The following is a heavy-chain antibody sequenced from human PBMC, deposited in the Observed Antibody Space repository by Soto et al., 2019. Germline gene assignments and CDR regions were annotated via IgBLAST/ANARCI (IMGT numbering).Heavy chain of an antibody. CDR3: ARSQGSSTSLEIYYYYYYGMDV. Sequence: QVQLVQSGAEVKKPGSSVKVSCKASGGTFSSYAISWVRQAPGQGLEWMGGIIPISGTANYAQKFQGRVTITADESTSKAYMELISLRSEDTAVYYCARSQGSSTSLEIYYYYYYGMDVWGQGTTVTVSS. CDR2: IIPISGTA. CDR1: GGTFSSYA. J-gene: IGHJ6*02. D-gene: IGHD2-2*01. V-gene: IGHV1-69*01.